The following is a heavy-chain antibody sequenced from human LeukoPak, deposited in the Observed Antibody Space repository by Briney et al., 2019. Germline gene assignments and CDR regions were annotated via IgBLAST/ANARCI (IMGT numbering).Heavy chain of an antibody. J-gene: IGHJ4*02. CDR3: ATTVTTWGVFDY. D-gene: IGHD4-17*01. Sequence: GGSLRLSCAASGFTVSSNYMSWVRQAPGKGLEWVSVIYSGGSTYYADSVKGRSTISRDNSKNTLYLQMNSLRAEDTAVYYCATTVTTWGVFDYWGQGTLVTVSS. CDR2: IYSGGST. CDR1: GFTVSSNY. V-gene: IGHV3-53*01.